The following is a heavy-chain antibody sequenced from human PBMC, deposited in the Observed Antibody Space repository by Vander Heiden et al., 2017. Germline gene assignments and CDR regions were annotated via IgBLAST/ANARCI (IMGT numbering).Heavy chain of an antibody. V-gene: IGHV3-48*01. CDR1: GFTSSTSS. CDR3: ARRPTYCGQCFDF. J-gene: IGHJ4*02. CDR2: ISGSSGII. D-gene: IGHD2-21*01. Sequence: EVQLVESGGGLVQPGGSLSISCAASGFTSSTSSIHWVRQAPGTGLEWVSYISGSSGIIYYADSVKGRFTISRDNAKNSVFLEMNSLRAEDTAVYYCARRPTYCGQCFDFWGQGTLVTVSS.